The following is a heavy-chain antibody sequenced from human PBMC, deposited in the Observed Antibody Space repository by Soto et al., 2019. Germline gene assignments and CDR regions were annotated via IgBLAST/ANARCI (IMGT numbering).Heavy chain of an antibody. CDR3: ARVDDRRGYPCYYYVMDV. Sequence: QVQLVESGGGLVKPGGSLRLSCAASGFTFSDYYMSWIRQAPGKGLEWVSYISSSGNTIYYADSVKGRFTIARDNAKNSLYLQMNSLRGEDTAVYYCARVDDRRGYPCYYYVMDVLGQGTTVTVSS. CDR2: ISSSGNTI. D-gene: IGHD3-22*01. J-gene: IGHJ6*02. V-gene: IGHV3-11*01. CDR1: GFTFSDYY.